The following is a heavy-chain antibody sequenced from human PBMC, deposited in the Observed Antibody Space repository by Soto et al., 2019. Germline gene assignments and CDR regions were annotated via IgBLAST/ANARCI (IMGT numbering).Heavy chain of an antibody. CDR2: INPNGGGT. V-gene: IGHV1-46*03. CDR1: GYTFTGYY. D-gene: IGHD7-27*01. Sequence: GASVKVSCKASGYTFTGYYMHWVRQAPGQGLEWMGRINPNGGGTSYAQKFQGRVTMTRDTSTSTVYMELSSLRSEDTAVYYCARVRRNWDRPKADAFDIWGQGTMVT. CDR3: ARVRRNWDRPKADAFDI. J-gene: IGHJ3*02.